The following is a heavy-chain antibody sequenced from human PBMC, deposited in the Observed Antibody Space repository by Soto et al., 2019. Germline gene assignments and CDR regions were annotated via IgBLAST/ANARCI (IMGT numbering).Heavy chain of an antibody. CDR3: ARDGLGDYDILTGYYIYYYYGMDV. Sequence: WASVKVSCKASGYTFTSYYMHWVRQAPGQGLEWMGIINPSGGSTSYAQKFQGRVTMTRDTSTSTVYMELSSLRSEDTAVYYCARDGLGDYDILTGYYIYYYYGMDVWGQGTTVTVSS. V-gene: IGHV1-46*01. J-gene: IGHJ6*02. CDR2: INPSGGST. CDR1: GYTFTSYY. D-gene: IGHD3-9*01.